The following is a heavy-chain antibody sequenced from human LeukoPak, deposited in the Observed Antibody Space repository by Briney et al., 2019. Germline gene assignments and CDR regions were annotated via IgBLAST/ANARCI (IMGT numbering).Heavy chain of an antibody. J-gene: IGHJ3*02. CDR3: ASDRFLGAFDI. V-gene: IGHV4-34*01. D-gene: IGHD3-22*01. CDR2: INHSGST. Sequence: PSETLSLTCAVYGGSFSGYYWSWIRQPPGKGLEWIGEINHSGSTNYNPSLKSRVTISVDTSKNQFSLKLSSVTAADTAVYYCASDRFLGAFDIWGQGTMVTVSS. CDR1: GGSFSGYY.